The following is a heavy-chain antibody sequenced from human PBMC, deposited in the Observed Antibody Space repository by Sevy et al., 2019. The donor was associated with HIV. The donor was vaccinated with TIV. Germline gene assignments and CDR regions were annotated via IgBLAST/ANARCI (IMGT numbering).Heavy chain of an antibody. V-gene: IGHV1-69*06. D-gene: IGHD6-13*01. CDR3: ARGYSSSWRSPYDAFDI. CDR1: GGTFSSYA. CDR2: IIPIFGTA. Sequence: ASVNVSCKASGGTFSSYAISWVRHAPGQGLEWMGGIIPIFGTANYAQKFQGRVTITADKSTSTAYMELSSLRSEDTAVYYCARGYSSSWRSPYDAFDIWGQGTMVTVSS. J-gene: IGHJ3*02.